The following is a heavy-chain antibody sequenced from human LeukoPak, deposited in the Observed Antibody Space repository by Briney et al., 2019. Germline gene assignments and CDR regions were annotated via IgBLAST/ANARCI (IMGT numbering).Heavy chain of an antibody. CDR2: ISGDGSRR. V-gene: IGHV3-23*01. CDR3: AKDRVVDGLWSLDY. Sequence: GGSLRLSCAASGFPFSPAWMSWIRQAPGKGLEWVSAISGDGSRRDYSDYVKGRFTISRDNSKTTMYLQMNSLRAEDTAIYYCAKDRVVDGLWSLDYWGQGTLVTVSS. D-gene: IGHD2-8*01. J-gene: IGHJ4*02. CDR1: GFPFSPAW.